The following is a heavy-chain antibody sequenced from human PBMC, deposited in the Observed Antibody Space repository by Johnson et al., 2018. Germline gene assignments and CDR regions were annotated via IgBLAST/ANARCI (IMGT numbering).Heavy chain of an antibody. CDR2: VTSGSTT. Sequence: VQLVQSGGGLVQPGGSLRLSCIASGFTFSNYAMTWVRQAPGKGLEWVSSVTSGSTTYSADSVKGRFTISRDYSKNTLYLEMNSLRAEDTAVYYCAKGLGLLDSFDIWGQGTMVTVSS. CDR3: AKGLGLLDSFDI. D-gene: IGHD1-26*01. J-gene: IGHJ3*02. V-gene: IGHV3-23*04. CDR1: GFTFSNYA.